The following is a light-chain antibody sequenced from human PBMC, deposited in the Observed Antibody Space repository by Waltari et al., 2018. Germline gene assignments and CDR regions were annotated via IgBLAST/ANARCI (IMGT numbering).Light chain of an antibody. V-gene: IGKV6-21*02. J-gene: IGKJ3*01. CDR2: YAS. CDR1: QSIGSS. Sequence: EIVLTQSQSFPSVTLQEKVTITLPASQSIGSSLHWYQQKLDQSQKILIKYASQSISGVPSRFSGSGSGTDFTLTINSLEAEDAATYYCQQSSSFPFTFGPGTKLDIK. CDR3: QQSSSFPFT.